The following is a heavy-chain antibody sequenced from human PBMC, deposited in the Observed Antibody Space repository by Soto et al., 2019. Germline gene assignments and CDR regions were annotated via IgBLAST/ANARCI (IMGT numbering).Heavy chain of an antibody. D-gene: IGHD1-1*01. J-gene: IGHJ5*02. CDR2: ISYDGSNK. Sequence: PGGSLRLSCAASGFIFNNYPMYWVRQAPGKGLEWVAVISYDGSNKYYADSVKGRFTISRDNSKNTLYLQMNSLRAEDTAVYYCARVTTPYNWFDPWGQGTLVTVSS. V-gene: IGHV3-30-3*01. CDR3: ARVTTPYNWFDP. CDR1: GFIFNNYP.